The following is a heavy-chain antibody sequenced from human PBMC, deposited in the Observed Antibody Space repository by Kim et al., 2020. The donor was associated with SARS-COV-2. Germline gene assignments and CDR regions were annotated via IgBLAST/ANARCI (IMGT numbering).Heavy chain of an antibody. CDR2: IIPIFGTA. J-gene: IGHJ4*02. D-gene: IGHD6-19*01. V-gene: IGHV1-69*13. CDR1: GGTFSSYA. Sequence: SVKVSCKASGGTFSSYAISWVRQAPGQGLEWMGGIIPIFGTANYAQKFQGRVTITADESTSTAYMELSSLRSEDTAVYYCARSKAVADTPHFDYWGQGTLVTVSS. CDR3: ARSKAVADTPHFDY.